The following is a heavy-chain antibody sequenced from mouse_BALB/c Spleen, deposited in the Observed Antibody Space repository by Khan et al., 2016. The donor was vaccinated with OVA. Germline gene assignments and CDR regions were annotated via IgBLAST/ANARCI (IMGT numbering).Heavy chain of an antibody. J-gene: IGHJ3*01. D-gene: IGHD3-3*01. CDR3: GRGRAY. CDR2: ISYSGRT. Sequence: VQLKESGPGLVKPSLSLSLTCTVTGYSITSDYAWNWIRQFPGHKLEWMGYISYSGRTSYTPSLKSRISITRDTSKNQFFLQLNSVTTEDTATYCCGRGRAYWGQGTLVTVSA. CDR1: GYSITSDYA. V-gene: IGHV3-2*02.